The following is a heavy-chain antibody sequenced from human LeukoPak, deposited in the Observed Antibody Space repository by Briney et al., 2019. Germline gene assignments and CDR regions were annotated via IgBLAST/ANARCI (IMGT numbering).Heavy chain of an antibody. D-gene: IGHD4-23*01. V-gene: IGHV3-49*03. CDR2: IRSKAYGGTA. CDR3: TRVLRGYGGYYFDY. CDR1: GFTFGDYA. Sequence: PGRSLRLSCTASGFTFGDYAMSWFRQAPGKGLEWVGFIRSKAYGGTAEYAASVKGRFTISRDDSKSIAYLQMNSLKTEDTAVYYCTRVLRGYGGYYFDYWGQGTLVTVSS. J-gene: IGHJ4*02.